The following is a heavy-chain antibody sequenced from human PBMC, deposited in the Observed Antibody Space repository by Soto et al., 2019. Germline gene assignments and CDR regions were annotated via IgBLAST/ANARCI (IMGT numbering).Heavy chain of an antibody. Sequence: GGSLRLSCAASGFTFSSYAMSWVRQAPGKGLEWVSAISGSGGSTYYADSVKGRFTISKDNSKNTLYLQMNSLRAEDTAVYYCARSQASSWYWYYYGMDVWGQGTTVTVSS. V-gene: IGHV3-23*01. CDR1: GFTFSSYA. D-gene: IGHD6-13*01. CDR2: ISGSGGST. J-gene: IGHJ6*02. CDR3: ARSQASSWYWYYYGMDV.